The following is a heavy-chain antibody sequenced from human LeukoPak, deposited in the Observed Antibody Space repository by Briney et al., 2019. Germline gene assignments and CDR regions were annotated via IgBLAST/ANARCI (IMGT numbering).Heavy chain of an antibody. CDR2: ISSSGSTI. J-gene: IGHJ6*04. V-gene: IGHV3-48*03. Sequence: QPGGSLRLSCAASGFTFSSYEMNWVRQAPGKGREGGSYISSSGSTIYYADSVKGRFTISRDNAKNSLYLQMNRLRAEDTAVYYCAELGITMIGGVWGKGTTVTISS. CDR3: AELGITMIGGV. CDR1: GFTFSSYE. D-gene: IGHD3-10*02.